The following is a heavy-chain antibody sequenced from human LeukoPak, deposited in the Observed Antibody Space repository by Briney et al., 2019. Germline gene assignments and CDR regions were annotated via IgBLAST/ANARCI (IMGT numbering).Heavy chain of an antibody. J-gene: IGHJ4*02. CDR1: GFTFSSYA. CDR2: ISYDGSNK. CDR3: AFPLSLFTMVRGALDY. V-gene: IGHV3-30*04. D-gene: IGHD3-10*01. Sequence: PGRSLRLSCAASGFTFSSYAMHWVRQAPGKGLEWVAVISYDGSNKYYADSVKGRFTISRDNSKNTLYLQMNSLRAEDTAVYYCAFPLSLFTMVRGALDYWGQGTLVTVSS.